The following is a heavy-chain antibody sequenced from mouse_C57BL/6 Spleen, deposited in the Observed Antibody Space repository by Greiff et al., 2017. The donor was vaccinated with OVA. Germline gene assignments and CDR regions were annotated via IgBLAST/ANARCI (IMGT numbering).Heavy chain of an antibody. V-gene: IGHV1-50*01. J-gene: IGHJ1*03. CDR1: GYTFTSYW. CDR2: IDPSDSYT. Sequence: VQLQQPGAELVKPGASVKLSCKASGYTFTSYWMQWVKQRPGQGLEWIGEIDPSDSYTNYNQKFKGKATLTVDTPSSTAYMQLSSLTSEDSAVYYCARKGGKVATPRYFDVWGTGTTVTVSS. CDR3: ARKGGKVATPRYFDV. D-gene: IGHD1-1*01.